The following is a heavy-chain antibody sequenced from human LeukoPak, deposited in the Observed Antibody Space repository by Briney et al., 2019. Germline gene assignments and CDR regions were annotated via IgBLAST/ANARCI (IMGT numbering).Heavy chain of an antibody. CDR1: GGCFSGYY. V-gene: IGHV4-34*01. J-gene: IGHJ5*02. CDR3: ARVGYSSSWYGPRYNWFDP. CDR2: INHSGST. D-gene: IGHD6-13*01. Sequence: PSETLSLTCAVYGGCFSGYYWSWIRQPPGKGLEWIGEINHSGSTNYNPSLKSRVTISVDTSKNQFSLKLSSVTAADTAVYYCARVGYSSSWYGPRYNWFDPWGQGTLVTVSS.